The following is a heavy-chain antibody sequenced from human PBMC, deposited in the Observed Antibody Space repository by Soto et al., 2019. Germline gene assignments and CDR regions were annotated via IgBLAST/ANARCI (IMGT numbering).Heavy chain of an antibody. J-gene: IGHJ4*02. CDR1: GGSISICGYY. D-gene: IGHD4-4*01. Sequence: PSETLSLTCTVSGGSISICGYYWSWIRQHPGKGLEWIGYIYYSGSTYYNPSLKSRVTISVDTSKNQFSLKLSSVTAADTAVYYCARALNDYSFDYWGQGTLVTVSS. V-gene: IGHV4-31*03. CDR2: IYYSGST. CDR3: ARALNDYSFDY.